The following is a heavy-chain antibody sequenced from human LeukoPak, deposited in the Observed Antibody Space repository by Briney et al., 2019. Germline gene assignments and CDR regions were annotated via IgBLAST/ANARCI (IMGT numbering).Heavy chain of an antibody. CDR2: INPNSGGT. J-gene: IGHJ4*02. V-gene: IGHV1-2*02. Sequence: ASVKVSCKASGYTFTGYYMHWVRQAPGQGLEWMGWINPNSGGTNYAQKFQGRVTMTRDTSISTAYMGLSRLRSDDTAVYYCARLRYYSDSNANNRFDYWGQGTLVTVSS. CDR1: GYTFTGYY. D-gene: IGHD3-22*01. CDR3: ARLRYYSDSNANNRFDY.